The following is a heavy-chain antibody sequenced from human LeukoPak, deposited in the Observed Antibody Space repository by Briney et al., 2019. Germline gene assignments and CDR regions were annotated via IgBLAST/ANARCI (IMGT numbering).Heavy chain of an antibody. CDR2: ISSSSSYI. CDR1: GFTFSSYS. V-gene: IGHV3-21*01. D-gene: IGHD4-11*01. J-gene: IGHJ4*02. Sequence: GGSLRLSCAASGFTFSSYSMNWVRQAPGKGLEWVSSISSSSSYIYYADSVKGRFTISRDNAKNSLYLQMNSLRAEDTAVYYCARDLYETSSTVTTGDYWGQGTLVTVSS. CDR3: ARDLYETSSTVTTGDY.